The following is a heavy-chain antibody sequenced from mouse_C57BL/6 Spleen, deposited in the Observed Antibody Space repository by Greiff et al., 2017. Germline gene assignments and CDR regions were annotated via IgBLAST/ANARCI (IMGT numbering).Heavy chain of an antibody. Sequence: QVQLKQPGAELVRPGSSVKLSCKASGYTFTSYWMHWVKQRPIQGLEWIGNIDPSDSETHYNQKFKDKASLTVDKSSSTAYMQLSSLTSDDSAVYYCARWHYYGSVASWFAYWGQGTLVTVSA. CDR2: IDPSDSET. D-gene: IGHD1-1*01. V-gene: IGHV1-52*01. CDR3: ARWHYYGSVASWFAY. J-gene: IGHJ3*01. CDR1: GYTFTSYW.